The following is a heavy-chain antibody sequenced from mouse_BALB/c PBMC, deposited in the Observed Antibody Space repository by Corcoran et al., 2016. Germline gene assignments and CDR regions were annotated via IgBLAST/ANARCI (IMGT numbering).Heavy chain of an antibody. CDR3: ARREYDDFDY. CDR2: IDPANGNT. CDR1: GFNIKDTY. V-gene: IGHV14-3*02. Sequence: EAQLQQSGAELVKPGASVKLSCTASGFNIKDTYMHWVKQRPEQGLEWIGRIDPANGNTKYDPKFQGKATITADTSSNTAYLQLSSLTSEDTAVYYCARREYDDFDYWGQGTTLTVSS. J-gene: IGHJ2*01. D-gene: IGHD2-14*01.